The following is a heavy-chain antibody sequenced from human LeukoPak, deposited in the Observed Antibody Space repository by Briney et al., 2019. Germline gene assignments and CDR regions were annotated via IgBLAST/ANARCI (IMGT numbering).Heavy chain of an antibody. CDR2: VYYSGST. D-gene: IGHD2-21*01. CDR1: GGSVSSYY. V-gene: IGHV4-59*02. CDR3: AREANSPTARYWYFDL. Sequence: SETLSLTCTVSGGSVSSYYWSWVRQSPGKGMEWIGYVYYSGSTNYNPALKSRVTISLDTSENQFSLKLSSVTAADTAVYYCAREANSPTARYWYFDLWGRGTQVTVSS. J-gene: IGHJ2*01.